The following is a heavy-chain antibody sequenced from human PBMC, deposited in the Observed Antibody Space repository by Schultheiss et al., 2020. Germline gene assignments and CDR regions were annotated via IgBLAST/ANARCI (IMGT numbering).Heavy chain of an antibody. V-gene: IGHV3-11*06. CDR1: GFTFSDYC. CDR3: VKDLWGITMVRGGPSSDMDV. CDR2: ISTSSSYT. D-gene: IGHD3-10*01. Sequence: GGSLRLSCAASGFTFSDYCVNWIRQARQAPGKGLEWVSYISTSSSYTNYADSVKGRFTISRDNSKNTLYLQMSSLRAEDTAVYYCVKDLWGITMVRGGPSSDMDVWGKGTTVTVSS. J-gene: IGHJ6*03.